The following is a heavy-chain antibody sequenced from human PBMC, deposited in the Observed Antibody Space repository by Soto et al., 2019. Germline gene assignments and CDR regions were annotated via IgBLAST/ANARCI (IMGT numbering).Heavy chain of an antibody. CDR1: GYTFTSYG. V-gene: IGHV1-18*01. D-gene: IGHD3-3*01. J-gene: IGHJ2*01. Sequence: ASVKVSCKASGYTFTSYGISWVRQAPGQGLEWMGWISAYNGNTNYAQKLQGRVTMTTDTSTSTAYMELRSLRSDDTAVYYCARGVYDFRSGYYTGIRYFDLWGRGTLVTVSS. CDR3: ARGVYDFRSGYYTGIRYFDL. CDR2: ISAYNGNT.